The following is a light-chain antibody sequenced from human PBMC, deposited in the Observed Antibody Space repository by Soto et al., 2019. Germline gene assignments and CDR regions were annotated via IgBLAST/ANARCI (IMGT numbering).Light chain of an antibody. CDR1: QSVSSNH. Sequence: EIVLTHSPATLSLSPWEIATLSCRASQSVSSNHLAWYQQSPGQAPRLLIYDASSRATGIPDRFSGSGSGTDFILTISRLEPEDFAVYYCQQYGSSPRTFGQGTKVDIK. CDR3: QQYGSSPRT. J-gene: IGKJ1*01. CDR2: DAS. V-gene: IGKV3-20*01.